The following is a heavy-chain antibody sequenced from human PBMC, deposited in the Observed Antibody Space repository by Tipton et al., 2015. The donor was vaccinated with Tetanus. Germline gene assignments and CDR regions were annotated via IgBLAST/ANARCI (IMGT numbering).Heavy chain of an antibody. CDR2: IYYSGGG. V-gene: IGHV4-59*01. D-gene: IGHD6-19*01. J-gene: IGHJ4*02. Sequence: TLSLTCTVSGGSIRGFYWNGIRQSPGKELEWIGYIYYSGGGNYNPPLKVRVTMSLDTSKNQVSLNLTSVTAADTAVYYCSRAGRGSGGTGSFYWGQGALVAVSS. CDR1: GGSIRGFY. CDR3: SRAGRGSGGTGSFY.